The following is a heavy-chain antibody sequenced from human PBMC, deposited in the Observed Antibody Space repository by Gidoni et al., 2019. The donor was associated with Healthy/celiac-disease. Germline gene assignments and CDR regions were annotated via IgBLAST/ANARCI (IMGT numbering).Heavy chain of an antibody. V-gene: IGHV1-69*01. Sequence: QVQLVQSGAEVKKTGSSVKVSCKDSGGTFSSYAISWVRQAPGQGLEWMGGIIPIFGTANSAQKFQGRVTITADESTSTAYMELSSLRSEDTAVYYCARMEYYDSSGALGAFDIWGQGTMVTVSS. CDR3: ARMEYYDSSGALGAFDI. CDR1: GGTFSSYA. J-gene: IGHJ3*02. D-gene: IGHD3-22*01. CDR2: IIPIFGTA.